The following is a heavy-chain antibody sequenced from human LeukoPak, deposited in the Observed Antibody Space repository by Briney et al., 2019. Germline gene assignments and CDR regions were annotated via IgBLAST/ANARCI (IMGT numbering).Heavy chain of an antibody. V-gene: IGHV4-34*01. J-gene: IGHJ4*02. Sequence: SETLSLTCAVYGGSFSGYYWSWIRQPPGKGLEWIGEINHSGSTNYNPSLKSRVTISVDTSKNQFSLKLSSVTAADTAVYHCARVGRRGYSYGYANYWGQGTLVTVSS. D-gene: IGHD5-18*01. CDR2: INHSGST. CDR1: GGSFSGYY. CDR3: ARVGRRGYSYGYANY.